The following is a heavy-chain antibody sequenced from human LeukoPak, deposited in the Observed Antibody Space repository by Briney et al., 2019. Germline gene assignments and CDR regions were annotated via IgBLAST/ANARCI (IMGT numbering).Heavy chain of an antibody. CDR3: AHGAMYQLDY. D-gene: IGHD2-2*01. CDR2: ISGRGYST. V-gene: IGHV3-23*01. J-gene: IGHJ4*02. Sequence: GGSLRLSCAASGVTFSSYAMSWVRQAPGKGLEWVSAISGRGYSTYYADSVKGRFTISGDNSRNTLFLQMNSLRAEDTAVYYCAHGAMYQLDYWGQGTLVTVSS. CDR1: GVTFSSYA.